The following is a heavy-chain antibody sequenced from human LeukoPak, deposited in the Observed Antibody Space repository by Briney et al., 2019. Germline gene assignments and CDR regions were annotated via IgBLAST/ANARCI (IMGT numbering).Heavy chain of an antibody. D-gene: IGHD1-26*01. CDR2: INHSGIT. V-gene: IGHV4-34*01. CDR1: VGSLSGYY. J-gene: IGHJ4*02. CDR3: ARGVGKKWEF. Sequence: SETLFLTCAVYVGSLSGYYWSWIRQPPGKGLEWIGEINHSGITNYNPSLKSRVTISVDTSNNQFSLRVSSVTAADTAVYYCARGVGKKWEFGGQGTPVTVSS.